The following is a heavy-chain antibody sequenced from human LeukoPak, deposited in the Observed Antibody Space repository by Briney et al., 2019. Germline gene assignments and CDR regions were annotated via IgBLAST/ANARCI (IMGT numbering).Heavy chain of an antibody. J-gene: IGHJ4*02. CDR3: AKDRALAVAVDY. V-gene: IGHV3-30-3*02. CDR2: ISYDGSNK. CDR1: GVTSRSFA. D-gene: IGHD6-19*01. Sequence: PGGTLRLSCAVSGVTSRSFAMRRVRQAPGKGLEWGAVISYDGSNKYYADSVKGRFTISRDNSKNTLYLQMNSLRAEDTAVYYCAKDRALAVAVDYWGQGTLVTVSS.